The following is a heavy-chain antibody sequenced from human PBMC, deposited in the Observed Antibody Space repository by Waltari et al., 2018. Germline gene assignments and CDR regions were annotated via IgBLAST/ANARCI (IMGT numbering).Heavy chain of an antibody. CDR1: GGSLSGFY. Sequence: QVLLQQSGPGLVKPSETLSVTCTVSGGSLSGFYWSWIRQSPGKGLEWIAFIYDSWTTKYNPSLKSRVTISVDTSKNRFTLKLGSVTAADTALYYCARGTPSFYHYMDVWGKGTTVIVSS. V-gene: IGHV4-59*01. CDR3: ARGTPSFYHYMDV. J-gene: IGHJ6*03. CDR2: IYDSWTT.